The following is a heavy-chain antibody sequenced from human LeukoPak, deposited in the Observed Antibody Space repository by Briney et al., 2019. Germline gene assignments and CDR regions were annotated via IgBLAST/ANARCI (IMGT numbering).Heavy chain of an antibody. CDR1: GFTFSSYG. Sequence: GGSLRLSCAASGFTFSSYGMHWVRQAPGKGLEWVAFIRYDGSNKYYADSVKGRFTISRDNSKNTLYLQMNSLRAEDTAVYYCAKDSWGGSYRYSGYFDYWGQGTLVTVSS. D-gene: IGHD3-16*02. V-gene: IGHV3-30*02. CDR3: AKDSWGGSYRYSGYFDY. CDR2: IRYDGSNK. J-gene: IGHJ4*02.